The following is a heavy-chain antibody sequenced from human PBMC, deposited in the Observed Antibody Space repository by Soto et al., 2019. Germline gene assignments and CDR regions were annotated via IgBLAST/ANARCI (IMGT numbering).Heavy chain of an antibody. CDR2: ISSSSGTI. Sequence: QVQLVESGGGLVKPGGSLRLSCAASGFTFSDYYMTWIRQAPGSGLEWVSYISSSSGTISYANSVKRRFTISRDNAQNSVYLQMTRLRAADTAVYYCARSTYRSKTDLDYLGQGTLVTVSS. CDR1: GFTFSDYY. V-gene: IGHV3-11*01. D-gene: IGHD6-13*01. J-gene: IGHJ4*02. CDR3: ARSTYRSKTDLDY.